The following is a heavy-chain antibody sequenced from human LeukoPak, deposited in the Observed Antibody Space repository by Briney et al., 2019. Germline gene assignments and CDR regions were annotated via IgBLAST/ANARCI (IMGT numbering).Heavy chain of an antibody. D-gene: IGHD4-23*01. J-gene: IGHJ4*02. CDR2: FDPEDGET. Sequence: GASVKVSCKVSGYTLTELSMHWVRQAPGKGLEWMGGFDPEDGETIYAQKFQGRVTMTEDTSTDTAYMELSSLRSEDTAVYYCATASPTDYGGNAFDYWGQGTLVTVSS. CDR1: GYTLTELS. CDR3: ATASPTDYGGNAFDY. V-gene: IGHV1-24*01.